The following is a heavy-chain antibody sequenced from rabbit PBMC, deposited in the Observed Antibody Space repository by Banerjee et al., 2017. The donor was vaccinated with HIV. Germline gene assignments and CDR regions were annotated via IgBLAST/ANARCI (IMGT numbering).Heavy chain of an antibody. D-gene: IGHD6-1*01. V-gene: IGHV1S44*01. J-gene: IGHJ4*01. CDR1: GIDLSSNA. Sequence: QSLEESGGRLVKPDETLTLTCTVSGIDLSSNAMSWVCQAPGEGLEWIGTISTGGSTYYVSWAKGRFTISKASSTSVTLQMTSLTAADTATYFCARTPYGHASYGDLWGPGTLVTVS. CDR2: ISTGGST. CDR3: ARTPYGHASYGDL.